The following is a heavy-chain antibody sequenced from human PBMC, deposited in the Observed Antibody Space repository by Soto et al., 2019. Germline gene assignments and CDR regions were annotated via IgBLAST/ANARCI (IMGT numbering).Heavy chain of an antibody. Sequence: SETLSLTCTVSGGSIDSYYWSWIRQPPGKGLEWIGYIYYSRSTNYNPSLKSRVTISVDTSKNQFSLKLGPVTAADTAVYYCARVDAYGRDYGTDVWGQGTTVTVSS. V-gene: IGHV4-59*01. J-gene: IGHJ6*02. D-gene: IGHD3-10*01. CDR1: GGSIDSYY. CDR3: ARVDAYGRDYGTDV. CDR2: IYYSRST.